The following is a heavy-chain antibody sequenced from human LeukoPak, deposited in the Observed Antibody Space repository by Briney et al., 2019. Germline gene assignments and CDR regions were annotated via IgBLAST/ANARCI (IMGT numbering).Heavy chain of an antibody. CDR2: ISGSGGRT. Sequence: GGSLRLSCAASGFTFSSYSMNWVRQAPGKGLEWVSAISGSGGRTYYANSAKGRFTISRDNSKNTLYLQMNGLRAEDTAVYYCAKDVTSNEYKYGDYVSWGQGTLVTVSS. CDR3: AKDVTSNEYKYGDYVS. J-gene: IGHJ4*02. CDR1: GFTFSSYS. V-gene: IGHV3-23*01. D-gene: IGHD5-24*01.